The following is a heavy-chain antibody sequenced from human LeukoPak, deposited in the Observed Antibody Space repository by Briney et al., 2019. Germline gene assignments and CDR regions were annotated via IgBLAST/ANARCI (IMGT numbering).Heavy chain of an antibody. J-gene: IGHJ4*02. CDR3: ARGRYGSGKNKHGTNDY. CDR2: IRYDGSNK. Sequence: PGGSLRLSCAASGFTFSRYGMHWVRQAPGKGLEWVAFIRYDGSNKYFADSVKGRFTISRDNSKNTLYLQMNSLRAEDTAMYYCARGRYGSGKNKHGTNDYWGQGTLVTVSS. D-gene: IGHD3-10*01. V-gene: IGHV3-30*02. CDR1: GFTFSRYG.